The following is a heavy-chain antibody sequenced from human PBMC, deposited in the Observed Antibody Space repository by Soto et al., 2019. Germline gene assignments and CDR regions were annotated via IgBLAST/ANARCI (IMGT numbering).Heavy chain of an antibody. D-gene: IGHD6-13*01. CDR2: ISYDGSNK. CDR3: VRGGSSSWPSYYYYGMDV. Sequence: GGSLRLSCAASGFTFSSYAMHWVRQAPGKGLEWVAVISYDGSNKYYADSVKGRFTISRDNSKNTLYLQMNSLRAEDTAVYYCVRGGSSSWPSYYYYGMDVWGQGTTVTVSS. V-gene: IGHV3-30-3*01. CDR1: GFTFSSYA. J-gene: IGHJ6*02.